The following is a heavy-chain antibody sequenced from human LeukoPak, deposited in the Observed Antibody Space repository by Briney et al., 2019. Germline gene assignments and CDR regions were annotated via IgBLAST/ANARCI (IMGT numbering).Heavy chain of an antibody. Sequence: GESLKISCKGSGYSFTSYWIGWVRQMPGKGLEWMGIIYPGDSDTRYSPSLQGQVTISADKSISTAYLQWSSLKASDTAMYYCARQQQLPDYYYYGMDVWGQGTTVTVSS. D-gene: IGHD6-13*01. CDR1: GYSFTSYW. V-gene: IGHV5-51*01. CDR3: ARQQQLPDYYYYGMDV. J-gene: IGHJ6*02. CDR2: IYPGDSDT.